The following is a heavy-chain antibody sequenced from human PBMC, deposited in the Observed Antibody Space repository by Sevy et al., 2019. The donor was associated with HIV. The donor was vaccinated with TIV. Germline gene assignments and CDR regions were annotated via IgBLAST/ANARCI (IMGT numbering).Heavy chain of an antibody. V-gene: IGHV1-2*06. J-gene: IGHJ6*02. CDR3: ARVNRRDGYNLGYYYGMDV. Sequence: ASVKVSCKASGYTFTGYYMHWVRQAPGQELEWMGRINPNSGGTNYAQKFQGRVTMTRDTSISTAYMELSRLRSDDTAVYYCARVNRRDGYNLGYYYGMDVWGQGTTVTVSS. D-gene: IGHD5-12*01. CDR2: INPNSGGT. CDR1: GYTFTGYY.